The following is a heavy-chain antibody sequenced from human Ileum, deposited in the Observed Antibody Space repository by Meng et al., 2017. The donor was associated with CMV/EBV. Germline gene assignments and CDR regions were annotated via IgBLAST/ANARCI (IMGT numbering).Heavy chain of an antibody. Sequence: GGSLRLSCAASGFTFGDYYMSWIRQAPGKGLEWISYITSSGYVIYYADSVKGRFTISRDNSKNTPYLQMNTLRAEDTAVYYCAKGGEVGDLWYYYSMDVWGQGTTVTVSS. D-gene: IGHD1-26*01. V-gene: IGHV3-11*04. J-gene: IGHJ6*02. CDR2: ITSSGYVI. CDR3: AKGGEVGDLWYYYSMDV. CDR1: GFTFGDYY.